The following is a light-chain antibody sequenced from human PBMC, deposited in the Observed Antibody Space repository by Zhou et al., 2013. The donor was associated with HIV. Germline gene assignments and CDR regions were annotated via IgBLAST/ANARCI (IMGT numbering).Light chain of an antibody. CDR1: QYIGSH. Sequence: DIQMSQSPSSLSASVGDRVTITCRSSQYIGSHLNWYQQRRGKAPRLLISAASSLHSGVPSRFTGSGSGTVFTLTVTDLQPEDFATYFCEQTYSAPQVTFGPGT. J-gene: IGKJ3*01. CDR2: AAS. V-gene: IGKV1-39*01. CDR3: EQTYSAPQVT.